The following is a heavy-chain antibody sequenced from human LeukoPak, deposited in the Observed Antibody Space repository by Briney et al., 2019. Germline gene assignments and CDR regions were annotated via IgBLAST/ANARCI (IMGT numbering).Heavy chain of an antibody. Sequence: SETLSLTCTVSGGSISSYYWSWIRQPPGKGLEWIGYIYYSGSTNYNPSLKSRVTISVDTSKNQFSLKLSSVTAADTAVYYCARDGFYFEYWGQGTLVTVSS. D-gene: IGHD6-25*01. CDR3: ARDGFYFEY. CDR1: GGSISSYY. J-gene: IGHJ4*02. CDR2: IYYSGST. V-gene: IGHV4-59*01.